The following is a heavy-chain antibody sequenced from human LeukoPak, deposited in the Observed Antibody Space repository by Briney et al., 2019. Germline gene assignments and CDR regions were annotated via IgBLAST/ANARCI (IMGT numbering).Heavy chain of an antibody. CDR3: ARNPDWAYFDY. CDR2: LYSDGIT. D-gene: IGHD3-9*01. CDR1: GFTVSTSY. Sequence: PGGSLRPSCAASGFTVSTSYMSWVRQAPGKGLEWVSILYSDGITYYADSVKGRFTISRDNAGNSLYLQMNSLRDEDTAVYFCARNPDWAYFDYWGQGALVTVSS. J-gene: IGHJ4*02. V-gene: IGHV3-66*01.